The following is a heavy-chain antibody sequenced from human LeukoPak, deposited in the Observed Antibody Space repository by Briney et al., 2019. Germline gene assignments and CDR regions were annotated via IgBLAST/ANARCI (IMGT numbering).Heavy chain of an antibody. Sequence: SETLSLTCTVSGGSISSYYWSWIRQPPGKGLEWIGYIYYSGSTNYNPSLKSRVTISVDPSKDQFSLKLSSVTAADTAVYYCAREDPPWEYGDSRGGFDYWGQGTLVTVSS. V-gene: IGHV4-59*01. D-gene: IGHD4-17*01. CDR1: GGSISSYY. J-gene: IGHJ4*02. CDR2: IYYSGST. CDR3: AREDPPWEYGDSRGGFDY.